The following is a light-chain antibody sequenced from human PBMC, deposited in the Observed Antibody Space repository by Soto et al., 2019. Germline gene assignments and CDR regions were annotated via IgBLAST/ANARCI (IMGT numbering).Light chain of an antibody. CDR3: QQHSSCPLT. CDR2: GTS. J-gene: IGKJ4*01. CDR1: QSVSNF. V-gene: IGKV3-11*01. Sequence: VLIPAPAAPSLYPREIATLSCRASQSVSNFLAWYQQIPGQAPRLLIYGTSNRATGIPARFSGSGSGTDFTPTISSLEPEDFAVYYCQQHSSCPLTFGGGTKVDIK.